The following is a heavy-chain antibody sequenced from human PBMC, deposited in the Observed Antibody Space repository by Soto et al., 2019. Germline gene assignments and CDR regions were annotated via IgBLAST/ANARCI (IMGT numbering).Heavy chain of an antibody. V-gene: IGHV3-64*01. J-gene: IGHJ4*02. CDR2: ISSNGGST. CDR1: GFTFSSYA. Sequence: GGSLRLSCAASGFTFSSYAMHWVRQAPGKGLEYVSAISSNGGSTYYANSVKGRFTISRDNSKNTLYLQMGSLRAEDMAVYYCARRARCSSTSCLYYFDYWGQGTLVTVSS. CDR3: ARRARCSSTSCLYYFDY. D-gene: IGHD2-2*01.